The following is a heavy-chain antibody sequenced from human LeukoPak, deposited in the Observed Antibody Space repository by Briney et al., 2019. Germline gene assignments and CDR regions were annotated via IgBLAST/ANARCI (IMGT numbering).Heavy chain of an antibody. D-gene: IGHD3-10*01. J-gene: IGHJ3*02. CDR3: ARDMVRGVSDAFDI. CDR1: GGSFSGYY. V-gene: IGHV3-11*01. CDR2: ISRSGSTK. Sequence: LSLTCAVYGGSFSGYYWGWIRQPPGKGLEWVSSISRSGSTKYYADSVKGRFTISRDNAKNSLFLQMNSLRAEDTAVYYCARDMVRGVSDAFDIWGQGTMVTVSS.